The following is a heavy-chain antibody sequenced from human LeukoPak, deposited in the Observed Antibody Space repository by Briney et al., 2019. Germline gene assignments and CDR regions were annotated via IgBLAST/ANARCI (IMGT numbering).Heavy chain of an antibody. V-gene: IGHV1-69*13. Sequence: SVKVSCKASGGTFSSYAISWVRQAPGQGLEWMGGIIPIFGTANYAQKFQGRVTITADESTSTAYMELSSLRSEDTAVYYCATDHSEPVVTGYWGQGTLVTVSS. CDR1: GGTFSSYA. CDR2: IIPIFGTA. J-gene: IGHJ4*02. CDR3: ATDHSEPVVTGY. D-gene: IGHD2-21*02.